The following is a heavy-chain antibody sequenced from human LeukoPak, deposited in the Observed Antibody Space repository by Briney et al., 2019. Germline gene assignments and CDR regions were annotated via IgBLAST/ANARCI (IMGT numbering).Heavy chain of an antibody. Sequence: PSETLSLTCTVSGGSINSYYWSWIRQPPGKGLEWIGYIYYSGSTNYNPSLKSRVTISVDTSKNQFSLKLSSVTAADTAVYYCARLSHYYDSSGSVYWGQGTLVTVSS. CDR1: GGSINSYY. J-gene: IGHJ4*02. CDR3: ARLSHYYDSSGSVY. CDR2: IYYSGST. D-gene: IGHD3-22*01. V-gene: IGHV4-59*01.